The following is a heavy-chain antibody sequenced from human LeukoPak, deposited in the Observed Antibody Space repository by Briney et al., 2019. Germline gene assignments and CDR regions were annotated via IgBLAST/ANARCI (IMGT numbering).Heavy chain of an antibody. CDR1: GFTFSSYA. D-gene: IGHD3-22*01. Sequence: GGSLRLSCAASGFTFSSYAMSWVRQAPGEGLEWVSTISPSGGSTFYADSVKGRFTVSRDNANNSLYLQMNSLRAEDTAVYYCARATGHQLYDSSGYAAFDIWGQGTMVTVSS. J-gene: IGHJ3*02. V-gene: IGHV3-23*01. CDR2: ISPSGGST. CDR3: ARATGHQLYDSSGYAAFDI.